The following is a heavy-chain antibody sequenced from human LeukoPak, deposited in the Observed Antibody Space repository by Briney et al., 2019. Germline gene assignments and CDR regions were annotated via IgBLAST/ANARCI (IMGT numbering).Heavy chain of an antibody. J-gene: IGHJ4*02. D-gene: IGHD3-22*01. CDR1: GLSFNSCG. CDR3: AKDRDSSGYYGFDY. V-gene: IGHV3-30*18. CDR2: ISSDGSNK. Sequence: GRSLRLSCAASGLSFNSCGMHWVRQAPGKGLEWVAVISSDGSNKYYADSVKGRFTISRDNSKSTLYLQTNSLRAEDTAVYFCAKDRDSSGYYGFDYWGQGTLVTVSS.